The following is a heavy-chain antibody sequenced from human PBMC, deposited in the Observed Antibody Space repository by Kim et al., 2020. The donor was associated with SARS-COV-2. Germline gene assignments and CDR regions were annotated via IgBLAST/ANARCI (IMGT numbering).Heavy chain of an antibody. V-gene: IGHV4-4*07. Sequence: SETLSLTCTVSGGSFSSYYWSWIRQPAGKGLEWIGSIYTSGSNNYNPSLKSRVTMSVDTTKNQFSLKLSSVTDADTAVYYCARDLRGGDDFWSGYTSYGMDVWGQGTTVTVSS. CDR1: GGSFSSYY. D-gene: IGHD3-3*01. CDR2: IYTSGSN. J-gene: IGHJ6*02. CDR3: ARDLRGGDDFWSGYTSYGMDV.